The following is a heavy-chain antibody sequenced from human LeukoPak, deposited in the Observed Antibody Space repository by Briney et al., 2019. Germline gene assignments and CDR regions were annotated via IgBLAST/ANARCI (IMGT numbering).Heavy chain of an antibody. CDR2: VYYTGSS. CDR3: ARAGGLTRDDAFDS. V-gene: IGHV4-59*01. J-gene: IGHJ3*01. D-gene: IGHD1-14*01. Sequence: SSETLSLTCTVSGGSISTFYWNWIRQPPGKGLEWLGFVYYTGSSKYNPSLESRVTISVDTSRNRFSLKLTSVNAIDTAVYYCARAGGLTRDDAFDSWGQGTMVTVCS. CDR1: GGSISTFY.